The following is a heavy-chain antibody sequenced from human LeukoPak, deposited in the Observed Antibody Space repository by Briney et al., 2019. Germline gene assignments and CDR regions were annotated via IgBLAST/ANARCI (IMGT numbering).Heavy chain of an antibody. CDR1: GFTFGDYA. V-gene: IGHV3-49*03. CDR2: VRNQAYGGTT. J-gene: IGHJ3*02. CDR3: TRDRIGTGTTGDAFDI. Sequence: PGGSLRLSCTASGFTFGDYAMNWFRQAPGKGLEWVGFVRNQAYGGTTEYAASVKGRFTISRDDSKSIAYLQMNSLKSEDTAVYYCTRDRIGTGTTGDAFDIWGQGTMLIVSP. D-gene: IGHD1-1*01.